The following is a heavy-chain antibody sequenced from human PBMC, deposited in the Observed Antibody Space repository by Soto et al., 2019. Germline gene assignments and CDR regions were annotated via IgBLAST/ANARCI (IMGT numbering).Heavy chain of an antibody. Sequence: LXLSCTPSGFLFNTYAMHWVRQAPGKGLEWLAVMSHDGTRTYYADSLKGRFTISRDNSKNTLFLQMNSVSTDDTAVYYCARPGSGYDILTGQYFYYYHAMDVWGQGTTVTVSS. D-gene: IGHD3-9*01. J-gene: IGHJ6*02. CDR2: MSHDGTRT. CDR3: ARPGSGYDILTGQYFYYYHAMDV. CDR1: GFLFNTYA. V-gene: IGHV3-30-3*01.